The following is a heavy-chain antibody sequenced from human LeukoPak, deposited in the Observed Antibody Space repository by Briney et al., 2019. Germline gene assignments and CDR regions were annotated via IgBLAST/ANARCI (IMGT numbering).Heavy chain of an antibody. Sequence: SSETLSLTCTVSGGSIRSSYYYWGWIRQPPGKGLEWIGSIYYSGSTYYNPSLKSRVTISVDTSKNQFSLKLSSVTAADTAVYYCARGGREDYGDYMAFDIWGQGTMVTVSS. D-gene: IGHD4-17*01. V-gene: IGHV4-39*01. CDR2: IYYSGST. CDR1: GGSIRSSYYY. CDR3: ARGGREDYGDYMAFDI. J-gene: IGHJ3*02.